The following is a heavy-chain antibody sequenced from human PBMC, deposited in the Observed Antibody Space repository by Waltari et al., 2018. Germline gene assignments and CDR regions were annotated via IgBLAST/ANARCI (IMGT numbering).Heavy chain of an antibody. CDR2: VNTEDGET. CDR1: GYTFTDFY. J-gene: IGHJ4*02. Sequence: EVQVVQSGAEVKKPGATVKISCKASGYTFTDFYIHWLQLAPGKGLEWMGRVNTEDGETKYGMKFRYRITMTADTSTNTAYMELSSLRSADTAVYYCVVGGYCSPSICPWDYWGQGTLVTVSS. CDR3: VVGGYCSPSICPWDY. V-gene: IGHV1-69-2*01. D-gene: IGHD2-15*01.